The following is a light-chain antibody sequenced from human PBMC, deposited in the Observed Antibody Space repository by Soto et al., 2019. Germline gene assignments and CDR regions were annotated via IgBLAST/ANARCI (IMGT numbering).Light chain of an antibody. V-gene: IGKV1-39*01. CDR2: TTS. CDR1: QSISTY. Sequence: IKMTQSPSSLSASVGDTVTITCRPSQSISTYLNWYQQKPGKAPNLLIYTTSSLHSGVPSRFSGSGSGTDFTLTISSLQPEDFATYYCQQSYSTPITFGQGTKVDIK. CDR3: QQSYSTPIT. J-gene: IGKJ1*01.